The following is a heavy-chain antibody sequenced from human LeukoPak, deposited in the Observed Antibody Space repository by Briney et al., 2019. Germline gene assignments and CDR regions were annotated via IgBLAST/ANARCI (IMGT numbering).Heavy chain of an antibody. CDR3: ARGRACDGSGDQLDY. Sequence: GGSLRLPYAASLFTFRQYNMQWVRQAPGKGLEWVSYIISGSSTVYYADSVRGRFTISRDNAKNSLYLQMNSLRDRCTVVYYCARGRACDGSGDQLDYWGQGTRVTVSS. CDR2: IISGSSTV. D-gene: IGHD3-22*01. J-gene: IGHJ4*02. V-gene: IGHV3-48*02. CDR1: LFTFRQYN.